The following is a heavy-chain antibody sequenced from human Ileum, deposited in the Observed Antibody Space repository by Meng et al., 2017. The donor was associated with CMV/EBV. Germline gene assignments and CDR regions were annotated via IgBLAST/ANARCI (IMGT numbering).Heavy chain of an antibody. CDR2: MYFSGIA. CDR3: ARDLTNKWFYY. D-gene: IGHD1-26*01. Sequence: RLHLQEPGPGRVKPAETLSLTCTASGDPISSGSHSWAWFRQPPGKRLEWIGSMYFSGIADYNPSLKSRVTISLHATQKQFSLRLTSVTAADSAVYFCARDLTNKWFYYWGQGTLVTVSS. CDR1: GDPISSGSHS. V-gene: IGHV4-39*06. J-gene: IGHJ4*02.